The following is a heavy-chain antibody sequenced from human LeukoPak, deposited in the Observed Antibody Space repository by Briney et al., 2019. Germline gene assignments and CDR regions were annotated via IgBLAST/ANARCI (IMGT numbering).Heavy chain of an antibody. CDR2: INSDGSST. Sequence: GGSLRLSCVASGFTFSSRWMHWVRQAPGKGLVWVSRINSDGSSTSYADSVKGRFTISRDNAKNTLYLQMNSLRAEDTAVYYCAREFDYYDSSGYVDYWGQGTLVTVSS. V-gene: IGHV3-74*01. D-gene: IGHD3-22*01. J-gene: IGHJ4*02. CDR1: GFTFSSRW. CDR3: AREFDYYDSSGYVDY.